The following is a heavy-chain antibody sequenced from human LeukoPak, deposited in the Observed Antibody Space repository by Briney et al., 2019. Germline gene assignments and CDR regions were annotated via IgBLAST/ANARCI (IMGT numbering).Heavy chain of an antibody. CDR2: ISGSGGST. V-gene: IGHV3-23*01. J-gene: IGHJ4*02. CDR1: GFTFSSYA. Sequence: GGSLRLSCAASGFTFSSYAMSWVRQAPGKGLEWASTISGSGGSTYYADSVKGRFTISRDNSKSTLYLQMNSLRADDTAVYYCAKDPFGGWDNWGQGTLVTVSS. D-gene: IGHD3-16*01. CDR3: AKDPFGGWDN.